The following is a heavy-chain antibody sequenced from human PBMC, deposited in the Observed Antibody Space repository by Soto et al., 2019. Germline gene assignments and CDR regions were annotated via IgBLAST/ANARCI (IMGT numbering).Heavy chain of an antibody. CDR3: ARPWGQLSTYYYGMDT. J-gene: IGHJ6*02. CDR1: GFTFRNYA. Sequence: QVQLVESGGGVVQPGRSLTLSCAASGFTFRNYAMHWVRQAPGKGLEWVATISYDGDNKYYTDSVKGPFTISRDNSKNTLYLLMDSLRPEDTAVYYCARPWGQLSTYYYGMDTWGQGTTVTVSS. D-gene: IGHD3-16*01. CDR2: ISYDGDNK. V-gene: IGHV3-30-3*01.